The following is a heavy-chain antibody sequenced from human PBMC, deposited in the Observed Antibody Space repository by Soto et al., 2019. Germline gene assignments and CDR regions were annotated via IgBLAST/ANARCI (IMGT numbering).Heavy chain of an antibody. J-gene: IGHJ4*02. CDR2: ISGRGANT. D-gene: IGHD2-21*01. CDR1: GFTFSNFA. CDR3: ARDDSLVPGAIRGHEVDY. V-gene: IGHV3-23*01. Sequence: LRLSCAASGFTFSNFAMSWIRQAPGKGLEWVSTISGRGANTYNSNSVKGRFTISRDNSKNTLFLQMNSLRANDTAVYYCARDDSLVPGAIRGHEVDYWGQGILVTVSS.